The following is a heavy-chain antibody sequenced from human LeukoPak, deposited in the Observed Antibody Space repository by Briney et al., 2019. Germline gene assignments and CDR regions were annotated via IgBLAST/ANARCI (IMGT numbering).Heavy chain of an antibody. D-gene: IGHD2-15*01. CDR1: GYTFSAYY. Sequence: ASVKVSFKASGYTFSAYYMNGVRQAPGHGLEWMGWINPNSGGTNYAQKFQGRVTMTRDTSISTAYMELSGLISDDTAVYYCARDRERYRNYYYSMDVWGKGTTVSVSS. V-gene: IGHV1-2*02. J-gene: IGHJ6*03. CDR2: INPNSGGT. CDR3: ARDRERYRNYYYSMDV.